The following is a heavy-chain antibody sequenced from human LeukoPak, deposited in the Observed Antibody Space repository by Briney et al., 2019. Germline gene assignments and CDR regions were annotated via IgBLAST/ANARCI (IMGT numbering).Heavy chain of an antibody. CDR3: ARDHYGSGRNFYYMDV. CDR2: MYISGST. J-gene: IGHJ6*03. D-gene: IGHD3-10*01. Sequence: SETLSLTCAVSGGSISSSSYYWGWIRQPPGKGLEWIGRMYISGSTNYNPSLKSRVTMSVDTSKNQFSLKLTSVTAADTAVYYCARDHYGSGRNFYYMDVWGTGTTVTVSS. V-gene: IGHV4-39*07. CDR1: GGSISSSSYY.